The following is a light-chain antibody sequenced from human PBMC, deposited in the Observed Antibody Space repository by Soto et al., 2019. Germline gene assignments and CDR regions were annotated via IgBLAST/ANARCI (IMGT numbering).Light chain of an antibody. V-gene: IGKV3-20*01. Sequence: EIVLTQSPGTLSLSPGERATLSCRPSQSVSSTYLDWYQQKPGQAPRLLIYAASSRATGIPHRFSGGASATDFTLTISRLQPEDFAVYYCRHYINSQWTFGQGTKVEIK. J-gene: IGKJ1*01. CDR1: QSVSSTY. CDR3: RHYINSQWT. CDR2: AAS.